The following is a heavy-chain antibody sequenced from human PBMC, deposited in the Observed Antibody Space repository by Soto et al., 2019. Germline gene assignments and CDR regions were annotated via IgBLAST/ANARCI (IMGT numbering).Heavy chain of an antibody. D-gene: IGHD3-10*01. J-gene: IGHJ6*02. Sequence: SDTLSLTCAVSGGSISSSNWWSWVRQPPGKGLEWIGEIYHSGSTNYNPSLKSRVTISVDKSKNQFSLKLSSVTAADTAVYYCASSGGDHYYYYGMDVWGQGTTVTVSS. CDR3: ASSGGDHYYYYGMDV. CDR1: GGSISSSNW. V-gene: IGHV4-4*02. CDR2: IYHSGST.